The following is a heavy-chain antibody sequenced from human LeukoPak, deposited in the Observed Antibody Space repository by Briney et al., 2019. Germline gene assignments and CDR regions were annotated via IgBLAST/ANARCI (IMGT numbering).Heavy chain of an antibody. Sequence: GSLRLSCAASGFTFSRHSMNWVRQAPGKGLEWVSYISGSSGTIYYADSVKGRFTISRDIAKNSLYLLMNSLRAEDTAVYYCARVSIVDYYASGSYQHFDFWGQGTLVTVSS. V-gene: IGHV3-48*01. D-gene: IGHD3-10*01. CDR1: GFTFSRHS. J-gene: IGHJ4*02. CDR3: ARVSIVDYYASGSYQHFDF. CDR2: ISGSSGTI.